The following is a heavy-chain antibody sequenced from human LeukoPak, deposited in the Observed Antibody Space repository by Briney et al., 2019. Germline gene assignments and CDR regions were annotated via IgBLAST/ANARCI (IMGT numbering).Heavy chain of an antibody. CDR2: INHSGST. CDR1: GGSFSGYY. CDR3: ARVRTIGGTRRFDY. Sequence: SETLSLTCAVYGGSFSGYYWSWIRQPPGKGLEWIGEINHSGSTNCNPSLKSRVTISVDTSKNQFSLKLSSVTAADTAVYYCARVRTIGGTRRFDYWGQGTLVTVSS. D-gene: IGHD3-16*01. V-gene: IGHV4-34*01. J-gene: IGHJ4*02.